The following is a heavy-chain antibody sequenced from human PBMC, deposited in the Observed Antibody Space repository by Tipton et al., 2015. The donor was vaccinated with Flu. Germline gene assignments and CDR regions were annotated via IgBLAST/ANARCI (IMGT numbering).Heavy chain of an antibody. Sequence: GSLRLSCAASGFDSAFDFSSYDIHWVRQVTGKGLEWVSFIGTLGDTLYAASVKGRFTVSRDNDKKSSSLQADGLNAGDTALYYCTKARRAWSRDAFDIWGQATMVTVSS. V-gene: IGHV3-13*01. J-gene: IGHJ3*02. D-gene: IGHD2-15*01. CDR1: GFDSAFDFSSYD. CDR3: TKARRAWSRDAFDI. CDR2: IGTLGDT.